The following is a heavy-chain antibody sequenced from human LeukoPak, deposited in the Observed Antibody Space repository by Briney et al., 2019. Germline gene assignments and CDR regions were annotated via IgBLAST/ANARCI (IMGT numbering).Heavy chain of an antibody. CDR1: GGSISGYY. CDR2: IYYSGST. V-gene: IGHV4-59*01. J-gene: IGHJ6*03. CDR3: TRGDYYYYYYMDV. Sequence: SETLSLTCTVSGGSISGYYWSWIRQPPGKGLEWIGYIYYSGSTNYNPSLKSRVTISVDASKNQFSLKLSSVTAAGTAVYYCTRGDYYYYYYMDVWGKGTTVTVS.